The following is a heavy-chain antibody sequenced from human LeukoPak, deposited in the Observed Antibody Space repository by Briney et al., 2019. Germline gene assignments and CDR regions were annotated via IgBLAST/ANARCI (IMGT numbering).Heavy chain of an antibody. CDR1: GYTLTELS. D-gene: IGHD4-23*01. CDR3: AIPRNYGGNFLPFDY. J-gene: IGHJ4*02. CDR2: FDPEDGET. Sequence: ASVKVSCKVSGYTLTELSMHWVRQAPGKGLEWMGGFDPEDGETIYAQKFQGRVTMTEDTSTDTAYMELSSLRSEDTAVYYCAIPRNYGGNFLPFDYWGQGTLVTVSS. V-gene: IGHV1-24*01.